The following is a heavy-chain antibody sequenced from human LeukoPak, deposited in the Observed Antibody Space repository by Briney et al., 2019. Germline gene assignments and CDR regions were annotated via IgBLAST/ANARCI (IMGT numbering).Heavy chain of an antibody. CDR2: INWNCGST. D-gene: IGHD3-22*01. J-gene: IGHJ6*03. CDR1: RFTLDDYG. CDR3: ARGPDNSGYYYASYYYYMDV. Sequence: SGGSLRLSCAASRFTLDDYGMSWVPQAPGKGLEWVSGINWNCGSTGYADSVKGRFTISRDNAKNSLYLQMNSLRAEDTALYYCARGPDNSGYYYASYYYYMDVWGKGTTVTVSS. V-gene: IGHV3-20*04.